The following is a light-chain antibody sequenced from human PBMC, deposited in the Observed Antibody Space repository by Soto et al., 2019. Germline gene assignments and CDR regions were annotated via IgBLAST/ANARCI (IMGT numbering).Light chain of an antibody. J-gene: IGKJ5*01. CDR2: GAS. CDR3: LQDFNYPIT. V-gene: IGKV1-6*01. CDR1: QSVTNN. Sequence: TQSPGTVSLSPGERATLSCRASQSVTNNYLAWYQHAPGKDPKLLIYGASILHSGVPSRFSGSGSGTDFTLTITSLLPEDFATYYCLQDFNYPITFGQGTRLEIK.